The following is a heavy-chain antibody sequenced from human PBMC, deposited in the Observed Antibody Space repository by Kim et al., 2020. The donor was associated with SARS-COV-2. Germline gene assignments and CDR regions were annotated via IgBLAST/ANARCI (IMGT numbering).Heavy chain of an antibody. D-gene: IGHD1-7*01. CDR1: GFTFSNSA. CDR3: ACDRVSGTPFAYYSYF. V-gene: IGHV3-30-3*01. CDR2: ISYDGNNK. Sequence: GGSLRLSCAASGFTFSNSAMHWVRQAPGKGLEWVAVISYDGNNKDTADSAKGRVTISSDNSKYTLNPQMNRQRAKAEAPDYCACDRVSGTPFAYYSYF. J-gene: IGHJ4*01.